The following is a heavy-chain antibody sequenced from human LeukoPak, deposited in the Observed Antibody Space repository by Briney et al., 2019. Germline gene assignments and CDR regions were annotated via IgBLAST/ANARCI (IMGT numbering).Heavy chain of an antibody. CDR1: GFTLSRYW. V-gene: IGHV3-7*04. D-gene: IGHD5-12*01. J-gene: IGHJ4*02. CDR3: ARDSPGYGGYSY. Sequence: PGRTLRLPCTASGFTLSRYWVTWARQAPGKGLEWVANIKEDGSAKYYVDSMKGRFTISRDNAKNSLYLQINSLRAEDTAVYYCARDSPGYGGYSYWGQGTLVTVSS. CDR2: IKEDGSAK.